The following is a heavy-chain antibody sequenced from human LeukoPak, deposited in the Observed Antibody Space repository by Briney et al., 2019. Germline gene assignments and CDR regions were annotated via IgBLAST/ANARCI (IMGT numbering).Heavy chain of an antibody. J-gene: IGHJ5*02. CDR3: ARGGSGYDRYNWFDP. CDR1: GSTFTNYA. D-gene: IGHD5-12*01. CDR2: INPNSGGT. V-gene: IGHV1-2*02. Sequence: ASVKVSCKTSGSTFTNYAINRVRQAPGPGLEWMGGINPNSGGTNYAQKFQGRVTVTRDTSIRTAYMELSRLRSDDTAVYYCARGGSGYDRYNWFDPWGQGTLVSVSS.